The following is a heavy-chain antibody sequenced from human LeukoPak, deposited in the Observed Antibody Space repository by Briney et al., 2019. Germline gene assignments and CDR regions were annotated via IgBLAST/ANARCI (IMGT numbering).Heavy chain of an antibody. Sequence: SETLSLTCTVSRYSISTDYYWGWIRQPPGKGLEWIGSIYHSGSTYYNPSLKSRVIISVDTSKNQFSLKLPSVTAADTAVYYCARGGGIYCSGGSCYFNYWGQGTLVTVSS. D-gene: IGHD2-15*01. CDR3: ARGGGIYCSGGSCYFNY. CDR1: RYSISTDYY. J-gene: IGHJ4*02. CDR2: IYHSGST. V-gene: IGHV4-38-2*02.